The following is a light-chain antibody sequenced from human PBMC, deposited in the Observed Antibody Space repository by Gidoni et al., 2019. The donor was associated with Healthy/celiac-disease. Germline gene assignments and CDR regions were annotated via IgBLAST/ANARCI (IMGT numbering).Light chain of an antibody. V-gene: IGKV3-15*01. CDR3: QQYNNWPRT. J-gene: IGKJ1*01. CDR1: QSVSSN. Sequence: EIVMTQSPATLSVSPGERATLSCRASQSVSSNLAWYQQKPGQAPRLLIYGASTRATGIPAQFSGSGSGTECTLTISSLQSEDFAVYYCQQYNNWPRTFGQGTKVEIK. CDR2: GAS.